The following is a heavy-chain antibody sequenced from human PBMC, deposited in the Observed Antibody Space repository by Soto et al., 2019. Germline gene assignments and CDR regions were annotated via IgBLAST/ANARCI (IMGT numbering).Heavy chain of an antibody. CDR2: ILYDGSNK. Sequence: ESGGGVVQPGRSLRLSCAASGFTFSSYGMHWVRQAPGKGLEWVAVILYDGSNKYYADSVKGRFTISRDNSKNTLYLQMNSLRAEDTAVYYCTKDLDYSTSSPYYGMDVWGQGTTVTVSS. CDR1: GFTFSSYG. D-gene: IGHD4-4*01. J-gene: IGHJ6*02. CDR3: TKDLDYSTSSPYYGMDV. V-gene: IGHV3-30*18.